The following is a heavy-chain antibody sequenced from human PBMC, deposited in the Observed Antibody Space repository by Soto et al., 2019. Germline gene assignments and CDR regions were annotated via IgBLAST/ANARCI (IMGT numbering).Heavy chain of an antibody. V-gene: IGHV3-72*01. CDR1: GFTSSEYY. CDR3: TRSSSGYGNFDY. D-gene: IGHD5-12*01. CDR2: SRDKARSYTT. J-gene: IGHJ4*02. Sequence: EMQLVESGGGLVQPGGSLRLSCAASGFTSSEYYVDWVRQAPGKGLEWVARSRDKARSYTTEYAASVKGRLIISRDDSKNSVYLQMSRLQTEDTAVYYCTRSSSGYGNFDYWGQGTLVTVSS.